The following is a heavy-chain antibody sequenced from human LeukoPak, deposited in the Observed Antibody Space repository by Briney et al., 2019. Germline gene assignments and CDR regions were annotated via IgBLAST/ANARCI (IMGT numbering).Heavy chain of an antibody. CDR1: GFTFSNAW. V-gene: IGHV4-59*04. Sequence: PGGSLRLSCAASGFTFSNAWMSWVRQPPGKGLEYIGTIFYSGSTYYNPSLKSRVTMSVDTSKNHFSLKLSSVTAVDTAVFYCARLTFFTYYYDSSDYKGFYFDYWGQGSLVTVSS. D-gene: IGHD3-22*01. CDR2: IFYSGST. J-gene: IGHJ4*02. CDR3: ARLTFFTYYYDSSDYKGFYFDY.